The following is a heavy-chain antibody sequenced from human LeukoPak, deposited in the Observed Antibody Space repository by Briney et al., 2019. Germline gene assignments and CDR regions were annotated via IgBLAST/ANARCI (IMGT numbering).Heavy chain of an antibody. CDR1: GYTFTYYV. D-gene: IGHD1-26*01. Sequence: ASVKVSCKTSGYTFTYYVISWVRQAPGQGLEWMGWINAYNGNTNDAQKFQGRVTMTTDTSTSTAYMELRSLRSDNTAVYYCARGEKPYDYWGQGTLVSVSS. CDR2: INAYNGNT. V-gene: IGHV1-18*01. J-gene: IGHJ4*02. CDR3: ARGEKPYDY.